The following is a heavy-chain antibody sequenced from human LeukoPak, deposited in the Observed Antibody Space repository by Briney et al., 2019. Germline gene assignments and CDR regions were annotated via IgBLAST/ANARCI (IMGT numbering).Heavy chain of an antibody. CDR2: IDWDDDK. J-gene: IGHJ6*03. CDR1: AFSLSTSGMR. V-gene: IGHV2-70*04. Sequence: SGPTLVKPTQTLTLTCTFSAFSLSTSGMRVNWIRQPPGKALEWLARIDWDDDKFYSTSLKTRLTISKDTSKTQVVLTMTNMDPVDTATYYCARTPNFYYYMDVWGKGTTVTVSS. D-gene: IGHD1-1*01. CDR3: ARTPNFYYYMDV.